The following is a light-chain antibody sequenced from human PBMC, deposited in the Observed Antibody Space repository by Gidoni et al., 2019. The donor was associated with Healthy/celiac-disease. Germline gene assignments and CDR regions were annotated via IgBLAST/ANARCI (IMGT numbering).Light chain of an antibody. CDR2: KAS. CDR1: QSISSW. CDR3: QQYNSYPLT. V-gene: IGKV1-5*03. Sequence: DIQMTQYPSTLSASVGYRVTITCRASQSISSWLAWYQQKPGKAPKLLIYKASSLESGVPSRFSVSGSGTEFTLTISSLQPDDFATYYCQQYNSYPLTFGGGTKVEIK. J-gene: IGKJ4*01.